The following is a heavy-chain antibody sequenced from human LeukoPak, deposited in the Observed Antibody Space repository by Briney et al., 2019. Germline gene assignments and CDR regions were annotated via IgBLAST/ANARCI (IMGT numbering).Heavy chain of an antibody. CDR3: AREIGMGAFDYYYYGMDV. D-gene: IGHD3-16*01. J-gene: IGHJ6*02. CDR2: IDPSGGST. V-gene: IGHV1-46*01. Sequence: ASVKVSCKASGYTFTNYYMHWVRQAPGQGLEWMGIIDPSGGSTSYAQKFQGRVTMTRDTSTSTVYMELSSLRSEDTAVYYCAREIGMGAFDYYYYGMDVWGQGTTVTVSS. CDR1: GYTFTNYY.